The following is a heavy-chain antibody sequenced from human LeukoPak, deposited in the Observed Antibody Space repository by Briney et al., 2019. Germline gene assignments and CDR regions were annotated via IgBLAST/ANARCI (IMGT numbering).Heavy chain of an antibody. CDR2: IYYSGST. CDR3: ARVGGYFDY. J-gene: IGHJ4*02. CDR1: GGSISSYY. V-gene: IGHV4-59*01. Sequence: SETLSLTCTVSGGSISSYYWSWIRQPPGKGLEWIGYIYYSGSTNYNPSLKSRVAISVDTSKNQFSLKLSSVTAADTAVYYCARVGGYFDYWGQGTLVTVSS. D-gene: IGHD3-16*01.